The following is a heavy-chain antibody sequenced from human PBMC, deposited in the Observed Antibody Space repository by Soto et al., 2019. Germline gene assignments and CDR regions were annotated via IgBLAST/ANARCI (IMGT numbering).Heavy chain of an antibody. J-gene: IGHJ4*02. Sequence: QVQLQESGPGLVKPSGTLSLTCAVYGVSISSHDWWTWVRQPPGKGLEWIGESHQSGNTHYNSSLESRVTIALDKSKHQLSLQLTSVTVADTAVYYCATRDTGRVYWGQGTLVTVSS. CDR3: ATRDTGRVY. CDR1: GVSISSHDW. CDR2: SHQSGNT. D-gene: IGHD5-18*01. V-gene: IGHV4-4*02.